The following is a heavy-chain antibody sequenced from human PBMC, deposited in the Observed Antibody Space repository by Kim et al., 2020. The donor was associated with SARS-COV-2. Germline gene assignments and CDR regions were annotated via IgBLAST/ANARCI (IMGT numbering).Heavy chain of an antibody. J-gene: IGHJ3*02. D-gene: IGHD3-3*01. Sequence: SGPTLVNPTQTLTLTCTFSGFSLSTSGVGVGWIRQPPGKALEWLALIYWDDDKRYSPSLKSRLTITKDTSKNQVVLTMTNMDPVDTATYYCAHRRVDITIFWSGHYDAHDAFDIWGQGTMVTVSS. CDR2: IYWDDDK. V-gene: IGHV2-5*02. CDR1: GFSLSTSGVG. CDR3: AHRRVDITIFWSGHYDAHDAFDI.